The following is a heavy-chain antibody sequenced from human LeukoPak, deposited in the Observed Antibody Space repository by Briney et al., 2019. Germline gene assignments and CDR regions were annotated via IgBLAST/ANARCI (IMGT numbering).Heavy chain of an antibody. Sequence: SETLSLTCAVYGGSFSGYYWSWIRQPPGKGLEWIGEINHSGSTNYNPSLKSRVTISVDTSKDQFSLKLSSLTAADTGVYYCARPPGIAAAWLDPWGQGTLVTVSS. J-gene: IGHJ5*02. CDR1: GGSFSGYY. CDR3: ARPPGIAAAWLDP. CDR2: INHSGST. D-gene: IGHD6-13*01. V-gene: IGHV4-34*01.